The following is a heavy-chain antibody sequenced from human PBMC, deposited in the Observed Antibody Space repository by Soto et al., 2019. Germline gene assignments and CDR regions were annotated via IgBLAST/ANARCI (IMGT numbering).Heavy chain of an antibody. D-gene: IGHD6-13*01. CDR3: AGPIADDAFDI. CDR1: GFTFSDYY. J-gene: IGHJ3*02. CDR2: ISSSGSTI. V-gene: IGHV3-11*01. Sequence: GGSLRLSCAASGFTFSDYYMSWIRQAPGKGLEWVSYISSSGSTIYYADSVKGRFTISRDNAKNSLYLQMNSLRAEDTAVYYCAGPIADDAFDIWGQGTMVTVSS.